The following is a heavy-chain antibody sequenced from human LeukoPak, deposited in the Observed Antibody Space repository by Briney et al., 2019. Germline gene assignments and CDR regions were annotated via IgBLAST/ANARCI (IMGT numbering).Heavy chain of an antibody. V-gene: IGHV3-74*01. Sequence: PGGSLRLSCAASGFTVSSNYMNWVRQVPGKGLVWVSRINDDGSATFYADSVKGRFTISRDNAKNTLFLQMSSLRAEDTAVYFCAREILAPGKTHDYWGQGTLVTVSS. CDR1: GFTVSSNY. J-gene: IGHJ4*02. CDR3: AREILAPGKTHDY. CDR2: INDDGSAT.